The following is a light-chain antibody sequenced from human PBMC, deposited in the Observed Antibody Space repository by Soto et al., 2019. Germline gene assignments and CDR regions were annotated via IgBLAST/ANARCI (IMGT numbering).Light chain of an antibody. Sequence: EIVLPQSPGTLSLSPGERATLACRASQSVSSSYLAWYKQKPVQAPRLLIYGASSRDTGIRDRFSGSGSGRYFTRTISSLEPDEFAVYYCQQYGSSPPYAFGQGNKLEIE. CDR1: QSVSSSY. J-gene: IGKJ2*01. CDR3: QQYGSSPPYA. V-gene: IGKV3-20*01. CDR2: GAS.